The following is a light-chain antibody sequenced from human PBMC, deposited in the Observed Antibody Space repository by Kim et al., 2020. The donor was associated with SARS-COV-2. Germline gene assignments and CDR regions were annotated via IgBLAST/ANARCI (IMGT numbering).Light chain of an antibody. CDR3: QQYGSSLP. CDR2: GAS. J-gene: IGKJ4*01. V-gene: IGKV3-20*01. CDR1: QSVSSSY. Sequence: LSPGERATLSCRASQSVSSSYLAWYQQKPGQAPRLLIYGASSRATGIPDRFSGSGSGTDFTLTISRLEPEDFAVYYCQQYGSSLPFGGGTKVDIK.